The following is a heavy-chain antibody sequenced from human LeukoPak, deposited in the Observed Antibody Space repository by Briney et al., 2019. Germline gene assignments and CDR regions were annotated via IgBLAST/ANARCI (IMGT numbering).Heavy chain of an antibody. Sequence: GGSLRLSCAASGFTFSTYWMHWVRQAPGKGLVWVSSVNSDGSTTTYADSVKGRFTISRDNAKNSLYLQMNSLRAEDTAVYYCARGYYCSSTSCYYYYGMDVWGQGTTVTVSS. D-gene: IGHD2-2*01. CDR2: VNSDGSTT. V-gene: IGHV3-74*01. J-gene: IGHJ6*02. CDR1: GFTFSTYW. CDR3: ARGYYCSSTSCYYYYGMDV.